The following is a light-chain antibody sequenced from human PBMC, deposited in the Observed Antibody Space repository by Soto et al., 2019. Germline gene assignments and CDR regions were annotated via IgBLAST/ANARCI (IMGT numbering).Light chain of an antibody. CDR1: QSVSSSY. Sequence: EIALTQSPGTLSLSPGERATLSCRASQSVSSSYLAWYQQKPGQAPRLLIYGASSRATGIPDRFSGSGSGTDFTLTISRLEPEEFAVYYCQQDGSSPTFGQGTKVEIK. J-gene: IGKJ1*01. CDR3: QQDGSSPT. CDR2: GAS. V-gene: IGKV3-20*01.